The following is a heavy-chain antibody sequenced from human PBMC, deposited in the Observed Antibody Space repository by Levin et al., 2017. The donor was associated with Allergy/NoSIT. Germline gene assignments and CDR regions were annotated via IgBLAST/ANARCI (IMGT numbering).Heavy chain of an antibody. CDR3: AKGSYYYDTPGMDV. D-gene: IGHD3-22*01. CDR1: GFTFSSYI. CDR2: ISSSSSYI. V-gene: IGHV3-21*01. Sequence: WASVKVSCAASGFTFSSYIMNWVRQAPGKGLEWVSSISSSSSYIYYADSVKGRFTISRDNAKNSLYLQMNSLRAEDTAVYYCAKGSYYYDTPGMDVWGQGTTVTVSS. J-gene: IGHJ6*02.